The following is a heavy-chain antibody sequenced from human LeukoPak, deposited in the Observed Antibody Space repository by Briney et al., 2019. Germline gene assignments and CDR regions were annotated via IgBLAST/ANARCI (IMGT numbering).Heavy chain of an antibody. J-gene: IGHJ4*02. CDR1: GITVSSNR. CDR3: ARELRGYVSYYFDY. CDR2: IYSGGST. D-gene: IGHD5-18*01. V-gene: IGHV3-53*01. Sequence: GGSLRLSCAASGITVSSNRMSWVRLAPGKGLEWVSVIYSGGSTYYADSVKGRFTISRDNSKNTLYLQINSLRAEDTAVYYCARELRGYVSYYFDYWGQGTLVTVSS.